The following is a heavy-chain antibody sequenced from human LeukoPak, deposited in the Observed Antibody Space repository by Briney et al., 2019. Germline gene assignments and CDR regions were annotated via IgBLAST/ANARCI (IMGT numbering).Heavy chain of an antibody. Sequence: GGSLRLSCAASGFTVGSNYMSWVRQAPGKGLEWVSSISSSSSYMYYADSVKGRFTISRDNAKNSLYLQMNSLRAEDTAVYYCARDQDDILTGYLDYWGQGTLVTVSS. D-gene: IGHD3-9*01. CDR3: ARDQDDILTGYLDY. V-gene: IGHV3-21*01. CDR1: GFTVGSNY. J-gene: IGHJ4*02. CDR2: ISSSSSYM.